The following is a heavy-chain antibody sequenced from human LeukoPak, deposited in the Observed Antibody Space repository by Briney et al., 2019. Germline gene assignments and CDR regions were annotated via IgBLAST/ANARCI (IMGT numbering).Heavy chain of an antibody. D-gene: IGHD3-10*01. CDR2: ISGSGGST. V-gene: IGHV3-23*01. J-gene: IGHJ5*02. CDR3: AKDYGSGSYRFDP. CDR1: GFTFSSYA. Sequence: GGSLRLSCAASGFTFSSYAMSWVRQAPGKGLEWVSAISGSGGSTYYADSVKGRFTISRDNSKNTLYLQMNSLRAKDTAVYFCAKDYGSGSYRFDPWGQGTLVTVSS.